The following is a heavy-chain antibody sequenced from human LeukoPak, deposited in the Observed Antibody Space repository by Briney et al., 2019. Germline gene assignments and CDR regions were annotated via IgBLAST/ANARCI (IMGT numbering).Heavy chain of an antibody. D-gene: IGHD3-22*01. CDR1: GDSISSGDYY. CDR2: IYYSGST. J-gene: IGHJ2*01. V-gene: IGHV4-30-4*01. Sequence: SETLSLTCTASGDSISSGDYYWSWIRQPPGKGLEWIGYIYYSGSTYYNPSLKSRVTISVDTSKNQFSLKLSSVTAADTAVYYCARDLLGWSYDRGDWYFDLWGRGTLVTVSS. CDR3: ARDLLGWSYDRGDWYFDL.